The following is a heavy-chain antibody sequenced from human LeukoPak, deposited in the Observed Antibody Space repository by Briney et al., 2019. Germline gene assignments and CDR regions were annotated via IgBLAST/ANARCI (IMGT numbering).Heavy chain of an antibody. V-gene: IGHV4-34*01. J-gene: IGHJ5*02. D-gene: IGHD5-18*01. CDR2: INHSGST. Sequence: PSETLSLTCAVYGGSLSGYYWSWIRQPPGKGLEWIGEINHSGSTNYNPSLKSRVTISVDTSKNQFSLKLSSVTAADTAVYYCARGNGGYSYGYARGWFDPWGQGTLVTVSS. CDR3: ARGNGGYSYGYARGWFDP. CDR1: GGSLSGYY.